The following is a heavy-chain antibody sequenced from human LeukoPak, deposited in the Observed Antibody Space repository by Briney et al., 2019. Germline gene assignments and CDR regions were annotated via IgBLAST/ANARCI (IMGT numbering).Heavy chain of an antibody. CDR3: ARGLRIGRGAFDI. D-gene: IGHD2-15*01. Sequence: PSETLSLTCAVYGGSFSGYYWSWIRQPPGKGLEWIGEINHSGSTNYNPSLKSRVTISVDTPKNQFSLKLSSVTAADTAVYYCARGLRIGRGAFDIWGQGTMVTVSS. J-gene: IGHJ3*02. CDR1: GGSFSGYY. V-gene: IGHV4-34*01. CDR2: INHSGST.